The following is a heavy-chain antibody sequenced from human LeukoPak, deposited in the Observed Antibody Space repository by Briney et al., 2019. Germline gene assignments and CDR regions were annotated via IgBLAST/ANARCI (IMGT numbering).Heavy chain of an antibody. CDR2: INSDGSST. D-gene: IGHD6-13*01. V-gene: IGHV3-74*01. CDR1: GFTFSSYW. CDR3: ARDNGGYTTTGDAFDI. Sequence: PGGSLRLSCAASGFTFSSYWMHWVRQAPRKGLVWVSRINSDGSSTSYADSVKGRFTISRDNAKNTLYLQMNSLRAEDTAVYYCARDNGGYTTTGDAFDIWGQGTMVTVSS. J-gene: IGHJ3*02.